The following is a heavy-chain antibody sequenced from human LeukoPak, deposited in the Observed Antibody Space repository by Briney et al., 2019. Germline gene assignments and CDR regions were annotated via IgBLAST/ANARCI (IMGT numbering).Heavy chain of an antibody. J-gene: IGHJ4*02. CDR2: ISSSGSTI. V-gene: IGHV3-48*03. CDR1: GFTFSSYE. CDR3: AREWPYCSGGSCYFDY. Sequence: GGSLRRSCAASGFTFSSYEMNWVRQAPGKGLEGGSYISSSGSTIYYADSVKGRFTISRDNAKNSLYLQMNSLRAEDTAVYYCAREWPYCSGGSCYFDYWGQGTLVTVSS. D-gene: IGHD2-15*01.